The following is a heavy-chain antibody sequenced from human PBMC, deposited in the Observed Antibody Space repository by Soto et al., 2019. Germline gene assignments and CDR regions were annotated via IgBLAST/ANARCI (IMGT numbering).Heavy chain of an antibody. CDR2: INGRSNYV. CDR3: AREDGVVGSSSAFDH. V-gene: IGHV3-21*01. Sequence: GGSLRLSCVFSGLTFSTYTMNWVRQAPGKGLEWVSSINGRSNYVYYADSVKGRFTISRDNAKNSLYLQMNRLRAEDTAIYYCAREDGVVGSSSAFDHWGLGTLVTVSS. CDR1: GLTFSTYT. J-gene: IGHJ4*02. D-gene: IGHD1-26*01.